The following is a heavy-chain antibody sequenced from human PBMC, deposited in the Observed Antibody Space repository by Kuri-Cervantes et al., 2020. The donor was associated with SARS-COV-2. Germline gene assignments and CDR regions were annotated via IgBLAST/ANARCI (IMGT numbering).Heavy chain of an antibody. D-gene: IGHD2-2*01. J-gene: IGHJ6*03. Sequence: GGSLRLSCAASGFTFSSYAMHWVRQAPGKGLEWVAVISYDGSNKYYADSVKGRFTISRDNSKNTLYLQMNSLRAEDTAVYYCAKCRVVPAQRGLYYMDVWGKGTTVTVSS. CDR2: ISYDGSNK. V-gene: IGHV3-30-3*02. CDR3: AKCRVVPAQRGLYYMDV. CDR1: GFTFSSYA.